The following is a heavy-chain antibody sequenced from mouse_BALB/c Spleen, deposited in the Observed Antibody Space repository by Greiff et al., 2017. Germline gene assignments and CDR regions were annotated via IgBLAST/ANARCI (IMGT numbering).Heavy chain of an antibody. J-gene: IGHJ4*01. CDR1: GFSLTSYD. D-gene: IGHD4-1*01. CDR2: IWTGGGT. CDR3: VRSNWDYAMDY. Sequence: QVQLKESGPGLVAPSQSLSITCTVSGFSLTSYDISWIRQPPGKGLEWLGVIWTGGGTNYNSAFMSRLSISKDNSKSQVFLKMNSLQTDDTAIYYCVRSNWDYAMDYWGQGTSVTVSS. V-gene: IGHV2-9-2*01.